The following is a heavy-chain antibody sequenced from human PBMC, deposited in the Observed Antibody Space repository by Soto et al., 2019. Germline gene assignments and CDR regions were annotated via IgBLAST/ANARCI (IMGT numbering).Heavy chain of an antibody. CDR2: LYYSGTT. Sequence: QGQLQESGPGLVKPSQTLSLTCTVAIGSISSGCSSWSWFRQHPEKGLEWVGCLYYSGTTYYNQSLESLVTITEATSKFQFSLKLSPVTAADTAVYYCARDARPNSTSSAYSLDYWGQGTMVNVSS. J-gene: IGHJ4*02. V-gene: IGHV4-31*01. CDR3: ARDARPNSTSSAYSLDY. CDR1: IGSISSGCSS. D-gene: IGHD6-6*01.